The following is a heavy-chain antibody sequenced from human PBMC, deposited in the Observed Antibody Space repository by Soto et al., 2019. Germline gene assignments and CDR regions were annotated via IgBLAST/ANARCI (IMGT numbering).Heavy chain of an antibody. CDR3: AKDRGDFIY. Sequence: SLRLSCAASGFTFDDYAMHWVRQAPGKGLEWVSGISWNSGSIGYADSVKGRFTISRDNAKNSLYLQMNSLRAEDTALYYCAKDRGDFIYWGQGTLVTVSS. CDR2: ISWNSGSI. D-gene: IGHD3-3*01. V-gene: IGHV3-9*01. J-gene: IGHJ4*02. CDR1: GFTFDDYA.